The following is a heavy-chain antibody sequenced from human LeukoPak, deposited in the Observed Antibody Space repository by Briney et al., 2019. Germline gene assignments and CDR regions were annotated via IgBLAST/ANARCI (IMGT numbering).Heavy chain of an antibody. Sequence: GGSLRLSCAASGFTFSSYAMHWVRQAPGKGLEWVAVISYDGSNKYYAESVKGRFTISRENSKNTLYLQMHSLRAEDTAVYYCARPAVYYYDSSTNAFDIWGQGTMVTVSS. V-gene: IGHV3-30-3*01. J-gene: IGHJ3*02. CDR2: ISYDGSNK. CDR1: GFTFSSYA. CDR3: ARPAVYYYDSSTNAFDI. D-gene: IGHD3-22*01.